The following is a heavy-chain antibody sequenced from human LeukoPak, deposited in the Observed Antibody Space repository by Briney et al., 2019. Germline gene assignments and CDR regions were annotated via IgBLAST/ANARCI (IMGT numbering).Heavy chain of an antibody. V-gene: IGHV1-69*05. CDR1: GGTFSSYA. D-gene: IGHD2-21*02. J-gene: IGHJ4*02. Sequence: GSSVKVSCKASGGTFSSYAISWVRQAPGQGLEWMGGIIPIFGTANYAQKFQGRVTITTDESTSTAYMELSSLRSEDTAVYYCASRNVVSPTAIETWFDYWGQGTLVTVSS. CDR3: ASRNVVSPTAIETWFDY. CDR2: IIPIFGTA.